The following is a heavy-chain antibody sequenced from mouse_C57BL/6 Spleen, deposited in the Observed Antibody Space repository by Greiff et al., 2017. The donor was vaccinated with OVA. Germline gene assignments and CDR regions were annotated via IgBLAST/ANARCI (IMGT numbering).Heavy chain of an antibody. CDR2: IYPGSGST. J-gene: IGHJ2*01. V-gene: IGHV1-55*01. CDR3: ARWANYYGSSPFDY. D-gene: IGHD1-1*01. Sequence: QVQLQQPGAELVKPGASVKMSCKASGYTFTSYWITWVKQRPGQGLEWLGDIYPGSGSTNYNEKFKSQATLTVDTSSGTAYMQLSSLTSEDSAVYYCARWANYYGSSPFDYWGQGTTLTVSA. CDR1: GYTFTSYW.